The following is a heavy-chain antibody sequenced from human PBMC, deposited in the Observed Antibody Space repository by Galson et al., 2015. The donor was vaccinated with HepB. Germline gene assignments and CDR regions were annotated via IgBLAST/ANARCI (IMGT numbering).Heavy chain of an antibody. J-gene: IGHJ6*02. CDR3: ARHPRPVTTSHGMDV. CDR1: GYSFTSYW. V-gene: IGHV5-10-1*01. CDR2: IDPSDSYT. D-gene: IGHD4-17*01. Sequence: QSGAEVKKPGESLRISCKGSGYSFTSYWISWVRQMPGKGLEWMGRIDPSDSYTNYSPSFQGHVTISADKSISTAYLQWSSLKASDTAMYYCARHPRPVTTSHGMDVWGQGTTVTVSS.